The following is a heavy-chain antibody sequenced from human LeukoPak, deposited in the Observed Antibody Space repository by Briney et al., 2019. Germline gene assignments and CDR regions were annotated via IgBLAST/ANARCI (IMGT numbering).Heavy chain of an antibody. CDR1: GFTVSSNY. D-gene: IGHD1-26*01. J-gene: IGHJ3*02. Sequence: PGGSLRLSCAASGFTVSSNYMSWVRQAPGKGLEWVSVIYSGGSTYYADSVKGRFTISRDNSKNTLYLQMNSLRAEDTAVYYCARDMELRSENAFDIWGQGTMVTVSS. V-gene: IGHV3-66*01. CDR3: ARDMELRSENAFDI. CDR2: IYSGGST.